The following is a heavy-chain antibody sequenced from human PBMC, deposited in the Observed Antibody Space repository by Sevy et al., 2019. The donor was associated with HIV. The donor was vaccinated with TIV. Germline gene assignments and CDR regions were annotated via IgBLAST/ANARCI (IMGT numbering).Heavy chain of an antibody. D-gene: IGHD2-15*01. CDR2: ISSSSSTI. CDR3: ARDGGKGGYDFIGGYYYNGMDV. V-gene: IGHV3-48*02. Sequence: GGSLRLSCAASGFTFSSYSMNWVRQAPGKGLEWVSYISSSSSTIYYADSVKGRFTISRDNAKNSLYLQMNSLRDEDKPVYYCARDGGKGGYDFIGGYYYNGMDVWGQGTTVTVSS. CDR1: GFTFSSYS. J-gene: IGHJ6*02.